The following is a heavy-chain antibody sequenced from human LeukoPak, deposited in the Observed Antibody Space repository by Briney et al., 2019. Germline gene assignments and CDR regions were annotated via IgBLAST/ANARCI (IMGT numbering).Heavy chain of an antibody. V-gene: IGHV1-18*01. CDR3: ARSGVGYFYDNSGYYPLDY. CDR1: GYTFTNYG. CDR2: ISAYTGNT. Sequence: ASVKVSCKASGYTFTNYGISWVRQAPGQGLEWMGWISAYTGNTDYAQNFQGRVTMTTDTSTSTAYMELRSLRSDDTAVYYCARSGVGYFYDNSGYYPLDYWGQGTLVTVSS. D-gene: IGHD3-22*01. J-gene: IGHJ4*02.